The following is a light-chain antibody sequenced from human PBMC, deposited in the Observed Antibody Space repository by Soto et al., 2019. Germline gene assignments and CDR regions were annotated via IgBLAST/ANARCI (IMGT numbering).Light chain of an antibody. J-gene: IGLJ1*01. Sequence: QSVLTQPPSVSAAPGQKVTISCSGSSSNSGNNYVSWYQQLPGTAPKLLIYENNKRPSGIPDRFSGSKSGTSATLGITGLQTGDEADYYCGTWDSSLSALYVFGTGTKLTVL. CDR1: SSNSGNNY. CDR3: GTWDSSLSALYV. CDR2: ENN. V-gene: IGLV1-51*02.